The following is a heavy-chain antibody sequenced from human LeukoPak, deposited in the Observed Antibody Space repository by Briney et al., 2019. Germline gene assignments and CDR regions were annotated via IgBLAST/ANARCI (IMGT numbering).Heavy chain of an antibody. V-gene: IGHV4-59*01. CDR1: DGSISSYY. J-gene: IGHJ4*02. Sequence: PSETLSLTCTVSDGSISSYYWSWIRQPPRKGLEWIGNIYNSGSTNYNPSLKSRVTMSVDPSKNQFSLRLSSVTAADTAVYFCARAALYFDSSAYPYYFDYWGQGTLVTVSS. CDR3: ARAALYFDSSAYPYYFDY. CDR2: IYNSGST. D-gene: IGHD3-22*01.